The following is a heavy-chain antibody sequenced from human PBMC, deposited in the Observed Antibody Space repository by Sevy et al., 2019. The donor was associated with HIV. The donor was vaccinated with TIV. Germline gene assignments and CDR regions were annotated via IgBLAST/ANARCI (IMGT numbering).Heavy chain of an antibody. CDR2: INPNSGGK. CDR3: ARDLGLRPMYYDFWGGCTYGMDV. V-gene: IGHV1-2*02. D-gene: IGHD3-3*01. J-gene: IGHJ6*02. Sequence: ASVKVSCKASGYTFTGYYMHWVRQAPGQGLEWMGWINPNSGGKNYAQKFQGRVTMTRDTSISTGYMALSRLRSDDTDVYYCARDLGLRPMYYDFWGGCTYGMDVWGQGTTVTVSS. CDR1: GYTFTGYY.